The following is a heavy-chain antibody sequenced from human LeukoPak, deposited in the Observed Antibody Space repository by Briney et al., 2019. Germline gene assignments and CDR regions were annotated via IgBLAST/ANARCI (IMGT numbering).Heavy chain of an antibody. Sequence: PGGSLRLSCAASGFTFNTYAMHWVRQAPGKGLEWVAVIAYDGNNRYYADSVKGRFTVSRDNTKSTLSLQMNSLRAEDTAVYYCTRDNNWGSTHYWGQGTLVTVSS. V-gene: IGHV3-30-3*01. CDR2: IAYDGNNR. CDR3: TRDNNWGSTHY. CDR1: GFTFNTYA. D-gene: IGHD7-27*01. J-gene: IGHJ4*02.